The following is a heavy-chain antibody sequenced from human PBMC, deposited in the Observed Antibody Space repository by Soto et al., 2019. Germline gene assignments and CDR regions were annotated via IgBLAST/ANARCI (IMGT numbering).Heavy chain of an antibody. V-gene: IGHV3-23*01. CDR3: AKDRRAGGNSAFYFDF. D-gene: IGHD3-16*01. Sequence: GSLRLSCAASGFKFSNYAMSWVRQAPGKGLEWVSLISATGGGTYYADSVKGRFTISRDNSHNTLYLQVHSLTAEDTAVYYCAKDRRAGGNSAFYFDFWGQGAQVTVAS. CDR1: GFKFSNYA. J-gene: IGHJ4*02. CDR2: ISATGGGT.